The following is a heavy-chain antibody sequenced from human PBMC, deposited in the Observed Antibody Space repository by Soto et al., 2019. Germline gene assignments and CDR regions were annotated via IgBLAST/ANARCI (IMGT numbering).Heavy chain of an antibody. V-gene: IGHV4-59*01. CDR2: THESGKT. J-gene: IGHJ4*01. Sequence: SETLSLTCTVSGGSISTSYWSWIRQPPGKGLEWIGYTHESGKTNYNPSLKSRVATSVDTSKNQFSLRLSSVTAADTAIYYCARGSGYTAIDLWGQGTLVTVSS. CDR3: ARGSGYTAIDL. CDR1: GGSISTSY. D-gene: IGHD3-22*01.